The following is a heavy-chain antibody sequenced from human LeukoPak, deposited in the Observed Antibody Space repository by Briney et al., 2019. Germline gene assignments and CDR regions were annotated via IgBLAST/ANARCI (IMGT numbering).Heavy chain of an antibody. D-gene: IGHD1-26*01. J-gene: IGHJ1*01. V-gene: IGHV4-59*08. CDR1: GGSFTHYY. CDR3: ARGRAWELPDYFQL. Sequence: SETLSLTCAVSGGSFTHYYWSWIRQPPGKGLQWIGYIYSSGTTKYNPFLKSRVTISLDMPNNQFSLILTSVTAADTAVYYCARGRAWELPDYFQLWGQGTLVTVSS. CDR2: IYSSGTT.